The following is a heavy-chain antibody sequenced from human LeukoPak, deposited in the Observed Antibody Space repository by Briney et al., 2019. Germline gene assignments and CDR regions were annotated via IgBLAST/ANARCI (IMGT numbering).Heavy chain of an antibody. J-gene: IGHJ6*03. CDR1: GGSISSNNW. Sequence: SETLSLTCAVSGGSISSNNWWSWVRQPPGKGLEWIGEVYHSGITTYEPSLKSRVTMSVDKSKNEFSLKVNSVTAADTAVYYCARVGSGWFWYMDVWGKGTTVTVSS. CDR2: VYHSGIT. CDR3: ARVGSGWFWYMDV. D-gene: IGHD6-19*01. V-gene: IGHV4-4*02.